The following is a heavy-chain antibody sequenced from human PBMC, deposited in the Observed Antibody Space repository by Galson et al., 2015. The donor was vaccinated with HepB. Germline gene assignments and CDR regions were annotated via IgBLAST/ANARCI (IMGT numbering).Heavy chain of an antibody. CDR1: GGTFSSYT. Sequence: SVKVSCKASGGTFSSYTISWVRQAPGQGLEWMGRIIPILGIANYAQKFQGRVTITADKSTSTAYMELSSLRSEDTAVYYCAREPGENEYCSGGSCYSDYYYGMDVWGQGTTVTVSS. V-gene: IGHV1-69*04. J-gene: IGHJ6*02. D-gene: IGHD2-15*01. CDR3: AREPGENEYCSGGSCYSDYYYGMDV. CDR2: IIPILGIA.